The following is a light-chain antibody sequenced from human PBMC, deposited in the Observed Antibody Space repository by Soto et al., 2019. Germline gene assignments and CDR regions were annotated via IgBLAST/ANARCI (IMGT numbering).Light chain of an antibody. CDR1: QSVSSSY. CDR3: QQYGSSPRT. V-gene: IGKV3-20*01. Sequence: EIVLTQSPGTLSLSPGERATLSCRASQSVSSSYLAWYQQEPGQAPRLLIYGASSRATGIPDRFTGNGSRTDFTLTISRLEPADFALYYCQQYGSSPRTFGQGTKVEIK. CDR2: GAS. J-gene: IGKJ1*01.